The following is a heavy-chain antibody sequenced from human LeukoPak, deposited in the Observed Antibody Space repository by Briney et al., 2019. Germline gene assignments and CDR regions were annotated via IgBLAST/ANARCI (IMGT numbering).Heavy chain of an antibody. CDR3: AKSEGISGWQPWDY. V-gene: IGHV3-23*01. D-gene: IGHD6-19*01. CDR1: GITFSSYA. CDR2: ISGSGERT. Sequence: GGSLRLSCAASGITFSSYALSWVRQAPGKGLQWVSAISGSGERTDYADSVKGRFTISRDNSKNTLYLQMNSLRDDDTAVYYCAKSEGISGWQPWDYWGQGTLVTVS. J-gene: IGHJ4*02.